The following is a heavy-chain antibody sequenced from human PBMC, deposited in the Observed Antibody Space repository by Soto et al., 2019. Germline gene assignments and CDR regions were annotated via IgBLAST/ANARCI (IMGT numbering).Heavy chain of an antibody. CDR3: ARGNGAEAHYDFDI. CDR2: INPNSGGT. J-gene: IGHJ3*02. V-gene: IGHV1-2*02. Sequence: ASVKVSCKASGYTFTGYYMHWVRQAPGQGLEWMGWINPNSGGTNYAQKFQGRVTMTRDTSISTAYMELSRLRSDDTAVYYCARGNGAEAHYDFDIWGQGTMVTVSS. CDR1: GYTFTGYY. D-gene: IGHD3-3*01.